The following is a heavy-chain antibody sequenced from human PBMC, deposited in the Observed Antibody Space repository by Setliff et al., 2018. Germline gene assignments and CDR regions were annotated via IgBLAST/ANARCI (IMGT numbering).Heavy chain of an antibody. V-gene: IGHV1-69*10. J-gene: IGHJ3*02. CDR1: GGTFSSYA. Sequence: SVKVSCKASGGTFSSYAISWVRQAPGQGLEWMGGIIPILGIANYAQKFQGRVTITADKSTSTAYMELSSLRSEDTAVYYCARDGEYCIGGSCYSDIWGQGTMVTVSS. CDR3: ARDGEYCIGGSCYSDI. CDR2: IIPILGIA. D-gene: IGHD2-15*01.